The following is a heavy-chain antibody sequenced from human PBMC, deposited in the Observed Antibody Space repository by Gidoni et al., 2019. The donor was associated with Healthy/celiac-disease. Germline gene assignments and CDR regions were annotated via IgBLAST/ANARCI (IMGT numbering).Heavy chain of an antibody. D-gene: IGHD4-17*01. J-gene: IGHJ5*02. CDR1: GWSFSGYY. Sequence: VQLQQWGAGLLKPSETLSLTCAVYGWSFSGYYWSWIRQPPGKGLEWIWEINHSGSTNYNPSHKSRVIISVDTSKNQFSLKLSSVTAADTAVYYCARRRGYGRGRFDPWGQGTLVTVSS. CDR2: INHSGST. CDR3: ARRRGYGRGRFDP. V-gene: IGHV4-34*01.